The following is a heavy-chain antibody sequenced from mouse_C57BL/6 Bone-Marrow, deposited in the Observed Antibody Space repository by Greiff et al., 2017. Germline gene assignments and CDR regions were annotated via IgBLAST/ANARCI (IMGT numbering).Heavy chain of an antibody. CDR2: IYPRDGST. CDR3: ASLEFDGSSGDWYFDV. D-gene: IGHD1-1*01. CDR1: GYTFTSYD. J-gene: IGHJ1*03. Sequence: VQLQQSGPELVKPGASVKLSCKASGYTFTSYDINWVKQRPGQGLEWIGWIYPRDGSTKYNEKFKGKATLTVDTSSSTAYMELHSLTSEESAVYFCASLEFDGSSGDWYFDVWGTGTTVTVSS. V-gene: IGHV1-85*01.